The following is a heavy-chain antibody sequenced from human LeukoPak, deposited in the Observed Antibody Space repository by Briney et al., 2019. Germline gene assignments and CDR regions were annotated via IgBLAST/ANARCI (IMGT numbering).Heavy chain of an antibody. CDR3: ARGAPRDDYYYMDV. CDR1: GGTFSSYA. CDR2: IIPIFGTA. J-gene: IGHJ6*03. D-gene: IGHD1-26*01. V-gene: IGHV1-69*05. Sequence: GASVKVSCKASGGTFSSYAISWVRQAPGQGLEWMGGIIPIFGTANYAQKFQGRVTITTDESTSTAYMELSSLRSEDTAVYYCARGAPRDDYYYMDVWGKGTTVTVSS.